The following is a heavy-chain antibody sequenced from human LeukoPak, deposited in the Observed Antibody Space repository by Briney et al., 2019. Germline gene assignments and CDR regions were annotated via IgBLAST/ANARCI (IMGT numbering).Heavy chain of an antibody. D-gene: IGHD5-12*01. CDR3: ARDGGHSGYDLLDY. CDR1: GLTLSSYW. J-gene: IGHJ4*02. CDR2: IKQDGSEK. Sequence: GGALRLSCAASGLTLSSYWMTWVRQAPGTGREGVANIKQDGSEKYYVDSVKGRFTISRDNAKNSLYLQMNSLSAEDTAVYYCARDGGHSGYDLLDYWGQGTLVTVSS. V-gene: IGHV3-7*01.